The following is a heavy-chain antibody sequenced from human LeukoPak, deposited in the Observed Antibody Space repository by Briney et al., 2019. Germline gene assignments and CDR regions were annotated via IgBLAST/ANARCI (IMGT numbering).Heavy chain of an antibody. CDR2: IYHSGST. Sequence: KPSETLSLTCAVSGYSISSGYYWGWIRQPPGKGLEWIGGIYHSGSTYYNPSLKSRVTISVDTSKNQFSLKLSSVTAADTAVYYCARLMGTTNYFDYWGQGTLVTVSS. CDR1: GYSISSGYY. D-gene: IGHD4-11*01. J-gene: IGHJ4*02. V-gene: IGHV4-38-2*01. CDR3: ARLMGTTNYFDY.